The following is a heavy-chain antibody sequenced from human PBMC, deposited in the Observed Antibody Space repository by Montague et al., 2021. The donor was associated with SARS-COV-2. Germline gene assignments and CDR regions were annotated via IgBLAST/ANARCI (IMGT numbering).Heavy chain of an antibody. J-gene: IGHJ3*02. Sequence: SETLSLTCTVSGGSISSGSYYWGWIRQPPGKGLEWIGSIYYSGSTYYNPSLKSRVTISVDTSKYHFSLKLSTVTAAGTAVYYCARQVGATLRHAFDIWGQGTMIAGSS. V-gene: IGHV4-39*01. CDR2: IYYSGST. CDR3: ARQVGATLRHAFDI. CDR1: GGSISSGSYY. D-gene: IGHD1-26*01.